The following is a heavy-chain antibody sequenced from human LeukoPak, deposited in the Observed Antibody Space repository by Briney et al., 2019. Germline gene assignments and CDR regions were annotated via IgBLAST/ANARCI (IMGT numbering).Heavy chain of an antibody. V-gene: IGHV4-59*01. Sequence: SETLSLTCTVSGVSISRYYWSWIRQAPGKGLEWIGYIYHTGSTNYNPSLKGRVTISVDTSKNQFSLKLSSVTAADTAVYYCARDGATYYSDSTSYVPFDCWGQGSLVTVSS. J-gene: IGHJ4*02. D-gene: IGHD3-22*01. CDR1: GVSISRYY. CDR3: ARDGATYYSDSTSYVPFDC. CDR2: IYHTGST.